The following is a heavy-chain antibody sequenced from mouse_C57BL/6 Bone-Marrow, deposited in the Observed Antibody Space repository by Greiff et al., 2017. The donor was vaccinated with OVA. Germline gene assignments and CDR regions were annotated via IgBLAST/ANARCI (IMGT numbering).Heavy chain of an antibody. V-gene: IGHV1-64*01. D-gene: IGHD1-1*01. J-gene: IGHJ2*01. CDR1: GYTFTSYW. CDR2: IHPNSGST. CDR3: ARYYYGSALAY. Sequence: VQLQQPGAELVKPGASVKLSCKASGYTFTSYWMHWVKQRPGQGLEWIGMIHPNSGSTNYNEKFKSKATLTVDKSSSTAYMQLSSLTSEDSAVYYCARYYYGSALAYWGQGTTLTVSS.